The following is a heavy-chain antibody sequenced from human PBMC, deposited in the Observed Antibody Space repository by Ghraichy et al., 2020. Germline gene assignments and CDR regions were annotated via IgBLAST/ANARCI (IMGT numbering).Heavy chain of an antibody. CDR1: GGSISSYY. J-gene: IGHJ6*02. V-gene: IGHV4-59*01. CDR3: GQVATPQVYYYYYGMDV. CDR2: IYYSGST. D-gene: IGHD5-12*01. Sequence: SETLSLTCTVSGGSISSYYWSWIRQPPGKGLEWIGYIYYSGSTNYNPSLKSRVTISVDTSKNQFSLKLSSVTAADTAVYYCGQVATPQVYYYYYGMDVWGQGTTVTVSS.